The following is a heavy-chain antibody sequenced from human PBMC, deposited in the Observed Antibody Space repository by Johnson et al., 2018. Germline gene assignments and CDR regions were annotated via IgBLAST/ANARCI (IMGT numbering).Heavy chain of an antibody. CDR3: AKSLLLQYDYGMDV. V-gene: IGHV3-9*01. Sequence: VQLVESGGGLVQPGRSXRLSCAASGLTFDDYAMHWVRQAPGKGLEWVSGISWNSGSIGDADSVKGRFTISRDNAKNSLYLQMNSLRAEDTAVYYCAKSLLLQYDYGMDVWGQGTTVTVSS. J-gene: IGHJ6*02. D-gene: IGHD2-15*01. CDR1: GLTFDDYA. CDR2: ISWNSGSI.